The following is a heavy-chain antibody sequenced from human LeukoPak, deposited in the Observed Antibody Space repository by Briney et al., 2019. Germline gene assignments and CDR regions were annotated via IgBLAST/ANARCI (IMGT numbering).Heavy chain of an antibody. CDR2: INPNNGDT. J-gene: IGHJ6*02. CDR3: AANRRYYYDSSALDV. CDR1: GYTFTDYY. D-gene: IGHD3-22*01. V-gene: IGHV1-2*02. Sequence: GASVKVSCKASGYTFTDYYMHWVRQAPGQGLEWMGWINPNNGDTNYAQKFQGRVTMAGDTSISTAYMELSRLRSDDTAVYYCAANRRYYYDSSALDVWGQGTTVTISS.